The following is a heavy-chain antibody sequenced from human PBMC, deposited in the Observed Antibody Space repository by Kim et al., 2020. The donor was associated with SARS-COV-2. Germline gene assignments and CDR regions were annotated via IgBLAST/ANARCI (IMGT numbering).Heavy chain of an antibody. V-gene: IGHV3-66*01. CDR1: GFTVSNNY. CDR2: IFSGGRT. D-gene: IGHD3-10*01. CDR3: ARDFSRTHYPYWYFDL. J-gene: IGHJ2*01. Sequence: GGSLRLSCAASGFTVSNNYMNWVRQAPGKGLEWVSVIFSGGRTYYADSVKGRFTISRDESENTLYLQMIYLRTEDTAVYYCARDFSRTHYPYWYFDLWG.